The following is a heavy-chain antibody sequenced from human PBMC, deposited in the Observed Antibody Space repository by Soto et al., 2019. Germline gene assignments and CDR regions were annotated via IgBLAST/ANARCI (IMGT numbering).Heavy chain of an antibody. CDR2: FFHTGTA. CDR3: ARGYDFWSGYYLTGYYMDV. V-gene: IGHV4-59*11. CDR1: GDAITNHY. J-gene: IGHJ6*03. Sequence: SETLSLTCSVSGDAITNHYWSWIRQPPGLPLEWIGYFFHTGTAHYNPSLKSRVTMSVDTSKNQFSLRLRSVNAADTAVYYCARGYDFWSGYYLTGYYMDVWGKGTTVTVSS. D-gene: IGHD3-3*01.